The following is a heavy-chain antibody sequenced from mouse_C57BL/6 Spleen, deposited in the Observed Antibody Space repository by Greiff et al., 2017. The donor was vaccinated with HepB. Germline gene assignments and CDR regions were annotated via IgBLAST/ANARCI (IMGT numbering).Heavy chain of an antibody. CDR1: GFSLTSYG. CDR3: AKTDGNYSAWFAY. Sequence: QVQLQQSGPGLVQPSQSLSITCTVSGFSLTSYGVHWVRQSPGKGLEWLGVIWRGGSTDYNAAFMSRLSITKDNSKSQVFFKMNSLQADDTAIYYCAKTDGNYSAWFAYWGQGTLVTVSA. CDR2: IWRGGST. J-gene: IGHJ3*01. D-gene: IGHD2-1*01. V-gene: IGHV2-5*01.